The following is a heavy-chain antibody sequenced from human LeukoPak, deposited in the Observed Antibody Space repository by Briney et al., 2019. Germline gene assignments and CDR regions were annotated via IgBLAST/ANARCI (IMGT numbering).Heavy chain of an antibody. Sequence: SETLSLTCTVSGGSISSYYWSWIRKPPGKGLEWFGYIYYSGSTNYNPSLKSRVTISVDTSKNQFSLKLSSVTAADTAVYYCARTIMVVAATTFDYWGQGTLVTVSS. CDR2: IYYSGST. J-gene: IGHJ4*02. V-gene: IGHV4-59*08. CDR3: ARTIMVVAATTFDY. CDR1: GGSISSYY. D-gene: IGHD2-15*01.